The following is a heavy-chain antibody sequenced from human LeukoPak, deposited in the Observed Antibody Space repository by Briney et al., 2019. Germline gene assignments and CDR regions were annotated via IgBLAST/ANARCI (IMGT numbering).Heavy chain of an antibody. V-gene: IGHV3-7*03. CDR3: ARDKGRFIYGMDV. CDR2: INQDGSER. D-gene: IGHD3-3*01. Sequence: GGSLRLSCAASGFTFSRYWMSWVRRVPRKGLEWMANINQDGSERYYVDSVKGRFTISRDNAKNSLFLQMNSLRAEDTAVYYCARDKGRFIYGMDVWGQGTTVTVSS. CDR1: GFTFSRYW. J-gene: IGHJ6*02.